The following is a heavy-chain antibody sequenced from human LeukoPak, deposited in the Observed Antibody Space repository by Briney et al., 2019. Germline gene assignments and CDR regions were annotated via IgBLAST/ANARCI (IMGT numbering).Heavy chain of an antibody. V-gene: IGHV1-18*01. CDR1: GYTFSSYG. D-gene: IGHD1-7*01. CDR2: ISVYIGNT. Sequence: ASVKVSCKASGYTFSSYGINWVRQAPGQGLEWMGWISVYIGNTNYAQKLQGRVTMTTDTFTSTAYMELSSLRSEDTAVYYCARAPSITGTTPPGYRGQGTLVTVSS. J-gene: IGHJ4*02. CDR3: ARAPSITGTTPPGY.